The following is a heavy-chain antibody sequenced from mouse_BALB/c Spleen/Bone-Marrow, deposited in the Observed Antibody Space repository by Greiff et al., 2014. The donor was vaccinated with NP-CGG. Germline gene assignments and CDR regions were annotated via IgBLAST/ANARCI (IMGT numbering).Heavy chain of an antibody. J-gene: IGHJ4*01. CDR2: IWADGGT. Sequence: QVQLKESGPGLVAPSQSLSITCTVSGFSLTNYGVHWVRQPPGKGLEWLGVIWADGGTNYNSAPMSRLSISKDNSKSQVFFKMNSLQTDDTAMYYCARITTATGAMDYWGQGTSVTVTS. V-gene: IGHV2-9*02. CDR3: ARITTATGAMDY. D-gene: IGHD1-2*01. CDR1: GFSLTNYG.